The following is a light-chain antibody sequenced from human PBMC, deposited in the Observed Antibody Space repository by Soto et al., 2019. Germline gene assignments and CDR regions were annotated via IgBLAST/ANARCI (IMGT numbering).Light chain of an antibody. CDR2: GAT. Sequence: VWTQSPGTLSFSPGERATLFCRAGQSVNSGDLAWYQQKPGQAPRLLIYGATNRIIGIPDRFSGSVSGTDFTLTISRLEPEDFAVYYCQLYGVSSPRITFGQGTRLEI. J-gene: IGKJ5*01. CDR1: QSVNSGD. CDR3: QLYGVSSPRIT. V-gene: IGKV3-20*01.